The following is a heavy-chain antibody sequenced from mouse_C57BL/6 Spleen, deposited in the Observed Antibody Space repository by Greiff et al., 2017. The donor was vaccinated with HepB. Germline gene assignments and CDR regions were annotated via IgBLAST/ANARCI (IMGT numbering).Heavy chain of an antibody. CDR1: GYSFTDYN. Sequence: VQLKQSGPELVKPGASVKISCKASGYSFTDYNMNWVKQSNGKSLEWIGVINPNYGTTSYNQKFKGKATLTVDQSSSTAYMQLNSLTSEDSAVYYCARGVTTVAYWYFDVWGTGTTVTVSS. CDR2: INPNYGTT. D-gene: IGHD1-1*01. CDR3: ARGVTTVAYWYFDV. J-gene: IGHJ1*03. V-gene: IGHV1-39*01.